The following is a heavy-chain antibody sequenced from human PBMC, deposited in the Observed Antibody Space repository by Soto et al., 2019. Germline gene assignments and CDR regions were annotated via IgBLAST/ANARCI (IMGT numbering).Heavy chain of an antibody. V-gene: IGHV4-61*01. D-gene: IGHD3-22*01. CDR2: IYYSGST. CDR3: ARGSSGYYRDY. J-gene: IGHJ4*02. Sequence: ETLSLTCTVSGGSVSSGSYYWSWIRQPPGKGLEWIGYIYYSGSTNYNPSLKSRVTISVDTSKNQFSLKLSSVTAADTAVYYCARGSSGYYRDYWGQGTLVTVSS. CDR1: GGSVSSGSYY.